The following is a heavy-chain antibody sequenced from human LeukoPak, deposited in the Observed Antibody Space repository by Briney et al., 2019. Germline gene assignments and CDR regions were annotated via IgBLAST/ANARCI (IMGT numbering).Heavy chain of an antibody. CDR1: GFTFSGYA. D-gene: IGHD6-13*01. V-gene: IGHV3-23*01. CDR2: ISDSGGST. CDR3: AKDRRQQLVLGRP. Sequence: GGSLRLSCAASGFTFSGYAMSWVRQAPGKGLEWVSAISDSGGSTYYADSVKGRFAISRDNSKNTLYLQMNSLRAEDTAVYYCAKDRRQQLVLGRPWGQGTLVTVSS. J-gene: IGHJ4*02.